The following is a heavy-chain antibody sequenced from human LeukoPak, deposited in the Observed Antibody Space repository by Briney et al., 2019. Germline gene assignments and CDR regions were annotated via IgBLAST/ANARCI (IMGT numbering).Heavy chain of an antibody. D-gene: IGHD6-13*01. CDR3: ARDRNPYSSSWGGHYYYGMDV. CDR1: GGSISSYY. Sequence: PSETLSLTCTVSGGSISSYYWSWIRQPPGKGLEWIGYIYYSGSTNYNPSLKSRVAISVDTSKNQFSLKLSSVTAADTAVYYCARDRNPYSSSWGGHYYYGMDVWGQGTTVTVSS. CDR2: IYYSGST. V-gene: IGHV4-59*01. J-gene: IGHJ6*02.